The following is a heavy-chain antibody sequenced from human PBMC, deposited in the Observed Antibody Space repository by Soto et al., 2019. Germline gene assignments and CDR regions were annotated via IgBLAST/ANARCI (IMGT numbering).Heavy chain of an antibody. CDR2: INVGNGNT. CDR3: ATGRVGWELLSVFDY. V-gene: IGHV1-3*01. D-gene: IGHD1-26*01. CDR1: GHTLTTYA. Sequence: QVQLVQSGAEAKKPGASVNVSCKASGHTLTTYAMHWVRQAPGQRLEWMGWINVGNGNTKYSQKLQGRVTFTRDTSGTTAYMELRSLRSEDTAVYYCATGRVGWELLSVFDYWGQGTLVTVSS. J-gene: IGHJ4*02.